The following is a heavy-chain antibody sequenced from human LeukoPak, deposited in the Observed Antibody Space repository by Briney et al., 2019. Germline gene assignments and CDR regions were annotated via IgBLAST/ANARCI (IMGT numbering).Heavy chain of an antibody. CDR2: ISYDGSNK. D-gene: IGHD1-26*01. V-gene: IGHV3-30*01. Sequence: GGSLRLSCAASGFTFSSYAMHWVRQAPGKGREWVAVISYDGSNKYYADSVKGRFTISRDNSKNTLYLQMNSLRAEDTAVYYCARDPDGIVGATYFDYWGQGTLVTVSS. J-gene: IGHJ4*02. CDR3: ARDPDGIVGATYFDY. CDR1: GFTFSSYA.